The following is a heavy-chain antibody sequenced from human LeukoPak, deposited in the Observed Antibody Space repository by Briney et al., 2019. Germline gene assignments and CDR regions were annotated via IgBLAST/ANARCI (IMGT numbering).Heavy chain of an antibody. CDR3: AKEFPYGSGSYYTYYFDY. CDR2: ISYDGSNK. D-gene: IGHD3-10*01. Sequence: GGSLRLSCAASGFTFSSYGMHWVRQAPGKGLEWVAVISYDGSNKYYADSVKGRFTISRDNSKNTLYLQMNSLRAEDTAVYYCAKEFPYGSGSYYTYYFDYWGQGTLVTVSS. V-gene: IGHV3-30*18. J-gene: IGHJ4*02. CDR1: GFTFSSYG.